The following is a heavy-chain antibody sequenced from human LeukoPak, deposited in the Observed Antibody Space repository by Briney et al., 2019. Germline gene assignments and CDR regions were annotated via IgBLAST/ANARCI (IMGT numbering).Heavy chain of an antibody. D-gene: IGHD2-8*01. Sequence: SETLSLTRGVSGGSITTTNFWSWVRQAPGQGLEWIGEISLSGLTNYNSSLSSRVTISLDRAKNHLSLNLRSVTAADTAIYYCTRENGAFSPFGFWGQGTVVTVSS. V-gene: IGHV4-4*02. CDR2: ISLSGLT. J-gene: IGHJ4*02. CDR1: GGSITTTNF. CDR3: TRENGAFSPFGF.